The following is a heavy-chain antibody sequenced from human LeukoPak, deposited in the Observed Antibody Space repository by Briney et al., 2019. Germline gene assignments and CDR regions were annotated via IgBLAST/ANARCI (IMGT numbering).Heavy chain of an antibody. J-gene: IGHJ4*02. V-gene: IGHV3-74*01. CDR1: GFTFSTYW. D-gene: IGHD2-15*01. CDR2: INTDASST. Sequence: PGGSLRLSCAGSGFTFSTYWMHWIRQVPGKGLVWVSRINTDASSTSYADSMTGRFTISRDNAKNTVYLQMNSLGAEDTAVYFCARAGYCSGGTCYFDTWGQGTLVTVSS. CDR3: ARAGYCSGGTCYFDT.